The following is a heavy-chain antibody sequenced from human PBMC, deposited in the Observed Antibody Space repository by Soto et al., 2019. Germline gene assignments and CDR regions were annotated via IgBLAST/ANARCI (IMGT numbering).Heavy chain of an antibody. V-gene: IGHV4-4*02. Sequence: QVQLQESGPGLVKPSGTLSLTCAVSGGSISSSNWWSWVRQPPGKGLEWIGEIYHSGSTNYNPSLKRRGTLSGAKSKNQFSLKLSSVTAADTAVYYCARVGGSYSNYYYGMDVWGQGTTVTVSS. CDR3: ARVGGSYSNYYYGMDV. D-gene: IGHD1-26*01. J-gene: IGHJ6*02. CDR1: GGSISSSNW. CDR2: IYHSGST.